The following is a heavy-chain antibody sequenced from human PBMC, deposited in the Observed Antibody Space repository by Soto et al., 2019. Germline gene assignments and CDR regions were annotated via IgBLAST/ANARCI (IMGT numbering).Heavy chain of an antibody. D-gene: IGHD2-2*01. CDR1: GFTFHDYA. J-gene: IGHJ4*02. CDR2: IAFTGSAT. CDR3: VKEVERVRLVAFAL. Sequence: PGGSLRLSCATSGFTFHDYAMSWVRQAPGKGLEWVSAIAFTGSATYYADAVKGQFTISRDNSKNIVYLQMNSLRVDDTALYYCVKEVERVRLVAFALWGRGPQVTVCS. V-gene: IGHV3-23*01.